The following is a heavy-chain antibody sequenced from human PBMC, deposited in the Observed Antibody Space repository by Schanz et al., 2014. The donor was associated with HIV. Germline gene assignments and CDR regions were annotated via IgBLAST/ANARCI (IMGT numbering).Heavy chain of an antibody. CDR1: GFTFSTYG. CDR3: ARGLPADY. Sequence: VQLVESGGRVVQPGRSLRLSCAASGFTFSTYGMHWVRQAPGKGLEWVAVIWYDGSNKYYADSVKGRFTISRDNSKNTLYLQMNSLRAEDTALYYCARGLPADYWGQGTLVAVSS. J-gene: IGHJ4*02. CDR2: IWYDGSNK. V-gene: IGHV3-33*01. D-gene: IGHD5-18*01.